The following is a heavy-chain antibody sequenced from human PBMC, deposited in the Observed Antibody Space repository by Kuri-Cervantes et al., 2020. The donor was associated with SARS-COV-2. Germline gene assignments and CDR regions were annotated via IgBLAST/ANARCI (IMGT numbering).Heavy chain of an antibody. Sequence: GESLKISCAASGFTFSDTWMTWVRQAPGKGLEWVGRIKSKADGGTTHHAAPVKGRFTISRDDSQNTLYLQMSSLKTEDTAVYYCTTVKSKRGNYDGFDYWGQGTLVTVSS. CDR1: GFTFSDTW. V-gene: IGHV3-15*01. D-gene: IGHD1-7*01. CDR2: IKSKADGGTT. CDR3: TTVKSKRGNYDGFDY. J-gene: IGHJ4*02.